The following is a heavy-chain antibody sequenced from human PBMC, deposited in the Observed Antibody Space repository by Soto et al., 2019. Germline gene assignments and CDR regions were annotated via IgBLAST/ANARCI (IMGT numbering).Heavy chain of an antibody. Sequence: EVQLLESGGGLVQPGGSLRLSCAASGFTFSSYAMSWVRQAPGKGLEWVSAISGSGGSTYYADSVKGRFTISRDNSKNTLYLQMNRLRAEDTAVYYCAKGDCSGGSCYRGFDYWGQGTLVTVSS. J-gene: IGHJ4*02. V-gene: IGHV3-23*01. CDR2: ISGSGGST. CDR3: AKGDCSGGSCYRGFDY. CDR1: GFTFSSYA. D-gene: IGHD2-15*01.